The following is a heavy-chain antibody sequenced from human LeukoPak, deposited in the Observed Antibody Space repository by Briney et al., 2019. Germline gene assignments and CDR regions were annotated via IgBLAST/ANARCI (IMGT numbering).Heavy chain of an antibody. CDR1: GFTFSSYA. Sequence: HPGGSLRLSCAASGFTFSSYAMSWVRQAPGKGLEWVSAISGSGGSTYYADSVKGRFTISRDNSKNTLYLQMNSLRAEDTAVYYCAKRGRGYSYGYSYGMDVWGQGTTVTVSS. D-gene: IGHD5-18*01. J-gene: IGHJ6*02. CDR3: AKRGRGYSYGYSYGMDV. CDR2: ISGSGGST. V-gene: IGHV3-23*01.